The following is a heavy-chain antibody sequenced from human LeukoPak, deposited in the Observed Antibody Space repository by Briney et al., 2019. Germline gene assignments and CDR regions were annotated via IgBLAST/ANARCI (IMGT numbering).Heavy chain of an antibody. J-gene: IGHJ4*02. CDR2: INTKGET. CDR1: GVSMSAYQ. CDR3: ARDKTFAVVNYFDN. V-gene: IGHV4-4*09. D-gene: IGHD3-3*01. Sequence: PSETLSLTCTVSGVSMSAYQWSWVRQSPEKGLEWIGCINTKGETSYNPSLKSRVTTSVDTSKSQFSLRLTSVTAADTAVYYCARDKTFAVVNYFDNWGQGTLVTVSS.